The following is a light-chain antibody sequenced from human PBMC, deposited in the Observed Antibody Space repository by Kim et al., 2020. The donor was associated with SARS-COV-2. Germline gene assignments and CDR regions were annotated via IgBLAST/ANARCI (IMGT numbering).Light chain of an antibody. CDR2: AAS. Sequence: DIQMTQSPSSLSASVGDKVNITCRASQDINNYLAWFQQSPGKAPKPLIYAASTLQSGVPSKFSGSGSGTHFTLTISSLQPDDSGSYYCQQYHSYPPTFGGGTKLEI. J-gene: IGKJ4*01. CDR1: QDINNY. CDR3: QQYHSYPPT. V-gene: IGKV1-16*02.